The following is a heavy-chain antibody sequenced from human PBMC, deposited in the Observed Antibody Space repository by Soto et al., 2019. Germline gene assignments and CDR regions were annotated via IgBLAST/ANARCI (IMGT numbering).Heavy chain of an antibody. V-gene: IGHV3-48*01. CDR1: GFTFSSYS. J-gene: IGHJ4*02. CDR2: ISSSSSTI. D-gene: IGHD1-1*01. Sequence: EVQLVESGGGLVQPGGSLRLSCAASGFTFSSYSMNWVRQAPGKGLEWVSYISSSSSTIYYADSVKGRFTISRDNAKNSLYLQMNSLRAADTAGYSSASGSGTTGTRVYGGQGTLVTFSS. CDR3: ASGSGTTGTRVY.